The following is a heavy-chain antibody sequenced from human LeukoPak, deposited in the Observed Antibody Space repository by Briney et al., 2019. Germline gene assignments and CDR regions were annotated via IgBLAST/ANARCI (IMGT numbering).Heavy chain of an antibody. D-gene: IGHD4-11*01. CDR2: ISSSSSYL. CDR3: ARDHPTVTDGDAFDL. Sequence: PEGSLRLSCAASGFTFSSYSMNWVRQAPGKGLEWVSSISSSSSYLYYADSVKGRFTISRDNAKNSLYLQMNSLRAEDTAVYYCARDHPTVTDGDAFDLWGQGTMVTVSS. V-gene: IGHV3-21*01. J-gene: IGHJ3*01. CDR1: GFTFSSYS.